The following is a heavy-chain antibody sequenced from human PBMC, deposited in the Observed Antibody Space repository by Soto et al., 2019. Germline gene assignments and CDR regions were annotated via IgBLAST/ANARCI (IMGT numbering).Heavy chain of an antibody. CDR2: ISGSGGST. CDR3: AKGHSSGCYYFDY. V-gene: IGHV3-23*01. Sequence: EVQLLESGGGVVQPGGSLRLSCAASGFTFSSYAMSWILQNPGKGLEWVSAISGSGGSTYYADSVKGRFTISRDNSKHALYLHMNSLRAADTAVSYWAKGHSSGCYYFDYWGQGPLVTVSS. CDR1: GFTFSSYA. J-gene: IGHJ4*02. D-gene: IGHD6-19*01.